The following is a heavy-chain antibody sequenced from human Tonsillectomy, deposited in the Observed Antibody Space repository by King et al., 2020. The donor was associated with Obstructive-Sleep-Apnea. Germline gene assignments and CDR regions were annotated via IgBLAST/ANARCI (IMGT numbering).Heavy chain of an antibody. V-gene: IGHV4-39*07. J-gene: IGHJ4*02. D-gene: IGHD5-24*01. CDR1: GGSISSSSYY. CDR3: ASLIRDGYNYPAFDY. CDR2: IYYSGST. Sequence: LQLQESGPGLVKPSETLSLTCSVYGGSISSSSYYWGWIRQPPGKGLGWIGNIYYSGSTYYNPSLKSRVTVSVDTSKNPLFLKLTSVTAADTAVYYCASLIRDGYNYPAFDYWGQGTLVTVSS.